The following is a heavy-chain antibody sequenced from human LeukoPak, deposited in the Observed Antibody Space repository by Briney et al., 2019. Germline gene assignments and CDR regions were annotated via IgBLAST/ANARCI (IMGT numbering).Heavy chain of an antibody. J-gene: IGHJ3*02. V-gene: IGHV3-30-3*01. CDR2: ISYDGSKD. Sequence: PGRSLRLSCAGTGFTFSSYAIHWVRQAPGKGLEWVAVISYDGSKDFYADSVKGRFTVSRDHSKNTLYLQMNSLRVGDTAMYYCACAGENSGSHYAFDIWGQGTMVTVSS. CDR3: ACAGENSGSHYAFDI. D-gene: IGHD1-26*01. CDR1: GFTFSSYA.